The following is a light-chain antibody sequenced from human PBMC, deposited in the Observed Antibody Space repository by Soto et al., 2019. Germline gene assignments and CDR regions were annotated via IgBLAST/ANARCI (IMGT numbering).Light chain of an antibody. CDR1: QGVGIA. J-gene: IGKJ4*01. CDR2: DAS. CDR3: QQRSAWPIT. V-gene: IGKV3D-11*01. Sequence: MLLTQSPATLSLSQGERAPLSCRPSQGVGIALAWYQVKPGQAPRLLIFDASNRATGVPPRFSGSRSGTGFTLTINSLDPEDFALYYCQQRSAWPITFGGGTSVRIK.